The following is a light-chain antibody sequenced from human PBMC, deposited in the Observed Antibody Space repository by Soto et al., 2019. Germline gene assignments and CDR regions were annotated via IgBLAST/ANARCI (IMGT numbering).Light chain of an antibody. V-gene: IGKV1-5*01. CDR3: QQYNTYWT. CDR2: AAS. J-gene: IGKJ1*01. Sequence: EMQMTHSPSTLSASVGDRVTITFRASQRISSWLAWYQQKPVKAPKLLIYAASTLQSGVPSRFSGSGSGTDFTLTISSLQPEDFATYYCQQYNTYWTFGQGTKVDIK. CDR1: QRISSW.